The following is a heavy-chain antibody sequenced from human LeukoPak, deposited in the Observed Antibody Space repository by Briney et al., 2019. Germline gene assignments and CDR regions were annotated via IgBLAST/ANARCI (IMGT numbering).Heavy chain of an antibody. CDR2: VYYSGTT. D-gene: IGHD3-3*01. CDR3: ARQDTITTPGVDY. V-gene: IGHV4-39*01. Sequence: SETLSLTCTVSGGSISGSSYYWGWIRQPPGKGLEWIGNVYYSGTTYYSPSLKSRVTISVDTSKNQFSRKLSSVTAADTAVYYCARQDTITTPGVDYWGQGTPVTVSS. CDR1: GGSISGSSYY. J-gene: IGHJ4*02.